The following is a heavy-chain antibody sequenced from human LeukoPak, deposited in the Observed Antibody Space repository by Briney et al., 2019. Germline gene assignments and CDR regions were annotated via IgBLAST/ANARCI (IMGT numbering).Heavy chain of an antibody. V-gene: IGHV3-30-3*02. Sequence: GRSLRLSCAASGFTFSSYDMHWVRQAPGKGLEWVAVISYDGSNKYYADSVKGRFTISRDNSKNTLYLQMNSLRADDTAVYYCAKHTSYYYYYMDVWGKGTTVTVSS. D-gene: IGHD3-3*01. J-gene: IGHJ6*03. CDR2: ISYDGSNK. CDR3: AKHTSYYYYYMDV. CDR1: GFTFSSYD.